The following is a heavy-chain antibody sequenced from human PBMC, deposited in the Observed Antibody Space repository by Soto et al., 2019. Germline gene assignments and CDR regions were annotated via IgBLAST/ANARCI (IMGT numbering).Heavy chain of an antibody. CDR2: LYWDDDK. CDR1: GFSLSTSGVG. CDR3: ARTSVNWGSRGLVDY. J-gene: IGHJ4*02. V-gene: IGHV2-5*02. D-gene: IGHD7-27*01. Sequence: QITLKESGPTLVKPTQTLTLTCTFSGFSLSTSGVGVGWIRQPPGKALEWLAFLYWDDDKRYSPSLKSRLTITKDTSKHQVLLTMTNIDPVDTATYYCARTSVNWGSRGLVDYWGQGTLVTVAS.